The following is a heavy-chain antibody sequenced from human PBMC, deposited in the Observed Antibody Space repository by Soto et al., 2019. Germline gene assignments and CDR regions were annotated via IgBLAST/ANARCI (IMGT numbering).Heavy chain of an antibody. J-gene: IGHJ6*02. V-gene: IGHV1-69*12. CDR1: GGTFSRYA. D-gene: IGHD3-3*01. CDR2: IIPIFGTA. Sequence: QVQLVQSGAEVKKPGSSVKVSCKASGGTFSRYAISWVRQAPGQGLEWMGGIIPIFGTANYAQKFQGSVTITADESTSTAYMGLTSLRSEATAVYYCAREGSAWRDYYYGMDVWGQGTTVTVSS. CDR3: AREGSAWRDYYYGMDV.